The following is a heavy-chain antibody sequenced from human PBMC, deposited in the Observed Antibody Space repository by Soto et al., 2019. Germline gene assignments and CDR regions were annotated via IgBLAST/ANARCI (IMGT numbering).Heavy chain of an antibody. CDR1: GYTFTSYG. V-gene: IGHV1-18*01. Sequence: ASVKVSCKASGYTFTSYGISWVRQAPGQGLEWMGWTSAYNGNTNYAQKLQGRVTMTTDTSTSTAYMELRSLRSDDTAVYYSARENVETAMAILGAAFDSCGQVTMVIVAS. CDR3: ARENVETAMAILGAAFDS. J-gene: IGHJ3*02. CDR2: TSAYNGNT. D-gene: IGHD5-18*01.